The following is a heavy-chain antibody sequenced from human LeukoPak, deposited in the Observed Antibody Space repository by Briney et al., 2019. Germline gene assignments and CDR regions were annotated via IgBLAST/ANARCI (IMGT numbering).Heavy chain of an antibody. J-gene: IGHJ5*02. Sequence: ASVKVSCKASGYTFTRYGISWVRQAPGQGLEWMGWICAYNGNTNYAQKLQGRVTMTTDTSTSTAYMELRSLRSDDTAVYYCARVKVPMGGNSFDPWGQGTLVTVSS. D-gene: IGHD3-16*01. CDR1: GYTFTRYG. CDR3: ARVKVPMGGNSFDP. CDR2: ICAYNGNT. V-gene: IGHV1-18*01.